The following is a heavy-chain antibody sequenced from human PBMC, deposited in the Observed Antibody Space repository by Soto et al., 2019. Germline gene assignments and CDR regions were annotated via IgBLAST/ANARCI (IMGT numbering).Heavy chain of an antibody. J-gene: IGHJ4*02. V-gene: IGHV1-69*04. CDR2: VIPILKVA. Sequence: QVQLVQSGAEVKKPGSSVKVSCQTSGGSFGIYPISWVRQAPGQGLEWVGRVIPILKVANYTQKLHGRLTLTADKSTTSAYMELSSLTSEDTAVYYCARESTSGLHDWGQGTLVTVSS. CDR1: GGSFGIYP. CDR3: ARESTSGLHD. D-gene: IGHD2-2*01.